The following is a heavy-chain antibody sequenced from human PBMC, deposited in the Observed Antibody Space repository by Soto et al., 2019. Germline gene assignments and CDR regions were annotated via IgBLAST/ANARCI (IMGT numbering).Heavy chain of an antibody. V-gene: IGHV4-59*04. Sequence: PSETLSLTCAVYGGSVNGYYWNWIRQPPGKGLEWIGSIYYNGSTYNNPSLRSRVSMPIDRSKDQFSLKLKSVPAADTALYFSARQRTSVVTQAYFDVWGPGSLVTV. CDR2: IYYNGST. CDR1: GGSVNGYY. D-gene: IGHD2-21*02. J-gene: IGHJ4*02. CDR3: ARQRTSVVTQAYFDV.